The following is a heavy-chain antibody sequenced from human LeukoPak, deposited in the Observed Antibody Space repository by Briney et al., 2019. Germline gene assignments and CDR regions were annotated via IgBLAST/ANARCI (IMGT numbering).Heavy chain of an antibody. CDR1: GFTVSRNY. D-gene: IGHD6-19*01. J-gene: IGHJ5*02. V-gene: IGHV3-66*01. CDR2: IYSGSST. Sequence: GGSLRLSCAASGFTVSRNYMNWVRQAPGRGLEWVSVIYSGSSTYYADSVKGRFTISRDNSKNTLYLQMNSLRAEDTAVYFCARGQWLATLFDPWGQGTLVTVSS. CDR3: ARGQWLATLFDP.